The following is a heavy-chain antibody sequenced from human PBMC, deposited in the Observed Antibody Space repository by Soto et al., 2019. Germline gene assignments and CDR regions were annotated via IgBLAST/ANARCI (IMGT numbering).Heavy chain of an antibody. J-gene: IGHJ4*02. Sequence: PGGSLRRSCAASAFIFNNYAMSWVRQAPGKGLEWVSFISAGGGSPNYADSVKGRFTISRDNSKNMVYLQMNSLRAEDTAVYYCAKDGDFSGFVAGYYLTGHYFDYGGQGTPVTVSS. CDR1: AFIFNNYA. CDR3: AKDGDFSGFVAGYYLTGHYFDY. D-gene: IGHD3-9*01. CDR2: ISAGGGSP. V-gene: IGHV3-23*01.